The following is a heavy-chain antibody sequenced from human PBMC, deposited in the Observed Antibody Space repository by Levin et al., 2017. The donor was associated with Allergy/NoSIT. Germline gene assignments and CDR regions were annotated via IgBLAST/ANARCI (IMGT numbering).Heavy chain of an antibody. CDR1: GGSFSGYY. D-gene: IGHD2-8*01. Sequence: NASETLSLTCAVYGGSFSGYYWSWIRQPPGKGLEWIGEINHSGSTNYNPSLKSRVTISVDTSKNQFSLKLSSVTAADTAVYYCARVRPPGRGGYCTNGVCYRSDYFDYWGQGTLVTVSS. J-gene: IGHJ4*02. CDR2: INHSGST. V-gene: IGHV4-34*01. CDR3: ARVRPPGRGGYCTNGVCYRSDYFDY.